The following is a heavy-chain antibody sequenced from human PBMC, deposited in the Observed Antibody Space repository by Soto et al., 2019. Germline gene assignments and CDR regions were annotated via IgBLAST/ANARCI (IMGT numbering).Heavy chain of an antibody. CDR1: GGSISSGGYS. V-gene: IGHV4-30-2*01. D-gene: IGHD2-21*02. CDR2: IYHSGST. CDR3: ARGHCGGDCYPPYNWFDP. J-gene: IGHJ5*02. Sequence: LSLTCAVSGGSISSGGYSWSWIRQPPGKGLEWIGYIYHSGSTYYNPSLKSRVTISVDRSKNQFSLKLSSVTAADTAVYYCARGHCGGDCYPPYNWFDPWGQGTLVTSPQ.